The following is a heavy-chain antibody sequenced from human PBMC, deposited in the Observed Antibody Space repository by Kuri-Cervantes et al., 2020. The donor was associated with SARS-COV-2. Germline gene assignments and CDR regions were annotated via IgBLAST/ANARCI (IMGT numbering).Heavy chain of an antibody. CDR2: IYPGDSDT. CDR1: GYSFTSYW. J-gene: IGHJ2*01. Sequence: GASLKISCKGSGYSFTSYWIGLVRQMPGKGLEWMGIIYPGDSDTRYSPSFQGQVTISADKSISTAYLQWSSLKASDTAMYYCAIRIGYCSSTSCAHTGYSSSWAYWYFDLWGRGTLVTVSS. CDR3: AIRIGYCSSTSCAHTGYSSSWAYWYFDL. D-gene: IGHD2-2*01. V-gene: IGHV5-51*01.